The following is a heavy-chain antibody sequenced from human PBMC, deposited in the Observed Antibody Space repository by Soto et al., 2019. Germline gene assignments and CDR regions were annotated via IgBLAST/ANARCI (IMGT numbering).Heavy chain of an antibody. CDR2: ISTNNGNT. J-gene: IGHJ4*02. Sequence: ASVKVSCKASRGTFSSYAISWVRQAPGQGLEWMGWISTNNGNTNYVQKLQGRVTMTTDTATSTAYMELRSLRSDDTAVYYCAREYCSRTSCYFPDYWGQGTLVTVSS. CDR3: AREYCSRTSCYFPDY. D-gene: IGHD2-2*01. CDR1: RGTFSSYA. V-gene: IGHV1-18*01.